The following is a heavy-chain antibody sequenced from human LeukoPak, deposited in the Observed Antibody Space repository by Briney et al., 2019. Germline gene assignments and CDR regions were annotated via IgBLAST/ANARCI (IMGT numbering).Heavy chain of an antibody. V-gene: IGHV3-53*01. CDR1: GFTVSSNY. J-gene: IGHJ6*02. CDR2: IYSGGST. D-gene: IGHD3-3*01. Sequence: GGSLRLSCAASGFTVSSNYMSWVRQAPGKGLEWVSVIYSGGSTYYADSVKGRFTISRDNSKNTLYLQMNSLRAEDTAVYYCAKVGKDFWSYYGMGVWGQGTTVTVSS. CDR3: AKVGKDFWSYYGMGV.